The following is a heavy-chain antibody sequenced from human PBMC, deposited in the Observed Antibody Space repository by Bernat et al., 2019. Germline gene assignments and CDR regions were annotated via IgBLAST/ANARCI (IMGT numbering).Heavy chain of an antibody. D-gene: IGHD6-19*01. J-gene: IGHJ4*02. CDR1: GSTFSAYW. CDR2: VNVDGSST. V-gene: IGHV3-74*01. CDR3: TRAAEGSGWSFDY. Sequence: VQLVESGGGLVQPGGSLRLSCSASGSTFSAYWMYWVRHAPGGGLKWVSRVNVDGSSTTYADSVKGRFTISRDNAKNTLFLEMNSLRAEDTAVYYCTRAAEGSGWSFDYWGQGTLVTVSS.